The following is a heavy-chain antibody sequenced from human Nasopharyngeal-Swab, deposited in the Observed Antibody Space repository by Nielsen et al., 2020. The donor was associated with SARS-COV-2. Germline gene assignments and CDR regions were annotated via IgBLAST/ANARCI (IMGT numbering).Heavy chain of an antibody. D-gene: IGHD3-22*01. CDR2: IYYSGST. CDR3: ARESDYYDSSGSLGDAFDI. CDR1: GGSISSYY. V-gene: IGHV4-59*01. Sequence: SETLSLTCTVSGGSISSYYWSWIRQPPGKGLEWIGYIYYSGSTNCNPSLKSRVTISVDTSKNQFSLKLSSVTAADTAVYYCARESDYYDSSGSLGDAFDIWGQGTMVTVSS. J-gene: IGHJ3*02.